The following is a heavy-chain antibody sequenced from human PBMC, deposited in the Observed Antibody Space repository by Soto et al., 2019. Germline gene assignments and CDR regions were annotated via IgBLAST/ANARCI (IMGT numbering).Heavy chain of an antibody. CDR3: ARDGTLYDTSGYYYLY. CDR2: IIPMFGKA. CDR1: GGTFSRYA. D-gene: IGHD3-22*01. J-gene: IGHJ4*02. Sequence: QVQLVQSGAEVKKPGSSVKVSCKASGGTFSRYAISWVRQAPGQGLEWMGGIIPMFGKANYAQKFQGRVTITADESTSTGYMELRSLISEDTVVYYCARDGTLYDTSGYYYLYWGQGTLVTVSS. V-gene: IGHV1-69*01.